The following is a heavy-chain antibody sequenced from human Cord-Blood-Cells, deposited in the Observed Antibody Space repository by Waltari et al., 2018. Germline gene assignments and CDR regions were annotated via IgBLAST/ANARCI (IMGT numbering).Heavy chain of an antibody. J-gene: IGHJ4*02. D-gene: IGHD2-15*01. CDR1: GGSFSGYY. CDR3: ARTLHCSGGSCYSMDY. CDR2: INHSGST. Sequence: QVQLQQWGAGLLKPSETLSLTCAVYGGSFSGYYWSWIRQPPGKGLEWIGEINHSGSTNYNPTLESRVTIAEDTAKNQFSLELSSVTAADTAVYYCARTLHCSGGSCYSMDYWGQGTLVTVSS. V-gene: IGHV4-34*01.